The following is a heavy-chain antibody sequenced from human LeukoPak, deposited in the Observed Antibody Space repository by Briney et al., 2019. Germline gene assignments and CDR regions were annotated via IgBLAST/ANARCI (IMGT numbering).Heavy chain of an antibody. V-gene: IGHV3-64*01. J-gene: IGHJ4*02. D-gene: IGHD6-13*01. CDR3: ARYSSGSCYDY. CDR1: GFTFTTYA. Sequence: GGSLRLSCAASGFTFTTYAMHWVRQAPGRGLEYASAISTDGGGTHYANSVKGRFTISRDNSKNTLYLQIGSLRVEDMAVYYCARYSSGSCYDYGGQGTLVTVSS. CDR2: ISTDGGGT.